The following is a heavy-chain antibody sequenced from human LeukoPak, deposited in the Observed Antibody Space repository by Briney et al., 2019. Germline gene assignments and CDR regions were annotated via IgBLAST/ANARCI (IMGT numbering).Heavy chain of an antibody. CDR2: ISSSGNYL. Sequence: GGSLKLSCAASGFTFSFYSMHWVRQSPGKGLEWVACISSSGNYLYYADSVKGRFIISRDDDKNSLHLQMNILRAEDTAVYYCVRDHQPEVPTSDNSPSAWGQGTLVTVSS. J-gene: IGHJ5*02. D-gene: IGHD2/OR15-2a*01. CDR3: VRDHQPEVPTSDNSPSA. V-gene: IGHV3-21*01. CDR1: GFTFSFYS.